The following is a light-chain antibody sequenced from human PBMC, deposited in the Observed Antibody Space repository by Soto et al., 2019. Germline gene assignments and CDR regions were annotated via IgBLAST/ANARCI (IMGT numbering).Light chain of an antibody. CDR1: QSISSN. V-gene: IGKV3-15*01. Sequence: EIVMTQSPATLSVSPWERATLSCRASQSISSNLAWYQQKPGQAPRLLMFRTSSRATGFPARFSGSGSGTEFTLTISSVEPEDFAMYYCHQRNQFGQGTRLEIK. CDR3: HQRNQ. CDR2: RTS. J-gene: IGKJ5*01.